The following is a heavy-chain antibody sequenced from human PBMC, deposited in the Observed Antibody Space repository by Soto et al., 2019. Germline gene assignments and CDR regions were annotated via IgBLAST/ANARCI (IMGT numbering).Heavy chain of an antibody. D-gene: IGHD1-7*01. J-gene: IGHJ4*02. Sequence: PGGSLRLSCAASGFSFGGYAMSWVRQAPGQGLEWVSTIGGGGFGIYYADSVKGRFTISRDNSKNTLFLQMNSLRAEDTAVYYCAPDFRLEIRGVDSWGQGTLVTVSS. CDR3: APDFRLEIRGVDS. V-gene: IGHV3-23*01. CDR1: GFSFGGYA. CDR2: IGGGGFGI.